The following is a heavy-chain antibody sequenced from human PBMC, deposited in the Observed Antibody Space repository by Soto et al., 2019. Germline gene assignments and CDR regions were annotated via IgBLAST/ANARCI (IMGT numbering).Heavy chain of an antibody. CDR3: AKDPIRSSHPTYFDY. J-gene: IGHJ4*02. CDR2: ISGSGGST. CDR1: GFTFSSYA. D-gene: IGHD6-19*01. Sequence: PGGSLRLSCAASGFTFSSYAMSWVRQAPGKGLEWVSAISGSGGSTYYADSVKGRFTISRDNSKNTLYLQMNSLRAEDTAVYYCAKDPIRSSHPTYFDYWGQGTLVTVSS. V-gene: IGHV3-23*01.